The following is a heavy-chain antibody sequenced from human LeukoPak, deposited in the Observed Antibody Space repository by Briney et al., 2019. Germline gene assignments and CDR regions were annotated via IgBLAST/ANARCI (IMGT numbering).Heavy chain of an antibody. Sequence: SETLSLTCTVSGGSISSGGYYWSWIRQPPGKGLEWIGYIYHSGSTYYNPSLKSRVTIDRSKNQFSLKLSSVTAADTAVYYCAGALTGYSLDYWGQGTLVTVSS. V-gene: IGHV4-30-2*01. J-gene: IGHJ4*02. CDR2: IYHSGST. D-gene: IGHD3-9*01. CDR3: AGALTGYSLDY. CDR1: GGSISSGGYY.